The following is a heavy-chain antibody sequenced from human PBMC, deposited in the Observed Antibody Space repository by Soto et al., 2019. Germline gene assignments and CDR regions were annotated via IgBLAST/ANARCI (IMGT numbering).Heavy chain of an antibody. D-gene: IGHD3-22*01. J-gene: IGHJ4*02. CDR1: GFSFSVYA. V-gene: IGHV3-30-3*01. CDR3: AGGAVFYYDTSRY. CDR2: ISPNGNNQ. Sequence: QVELVESGGGVVQSGGSLRLSCAAPGFSFSVYALHWIRQAPGEGLEWVAVISPNGNNQYYADSVKGRFTISRDTSKSTLSLQMTSLRPEHTAVYYCAGGAVFYYDTSRYWGQGTLVTVSS.